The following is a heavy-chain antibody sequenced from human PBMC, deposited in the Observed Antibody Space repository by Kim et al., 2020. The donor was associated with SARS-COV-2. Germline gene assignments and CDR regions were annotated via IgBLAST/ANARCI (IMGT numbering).Heavy chain of an antibody. J-gene: IGHJ6*01. CDR3: AREMGFLEWLQAGCYYGM. CDR2: INPSGGST. D-gene: IGHD3-3*01. V-gene: IGHV1-46*01. Sequence: ASVKVSCKASGYTFTLSYIHWVRQAPGQGLEWMGIINPSGGSTSYAQKFQGRVTMTRDTSTSTVYMELSRLRSEDTAVYYCAREMGFLEWLQAGCYYGM. CDR1: GYTFTLSY.